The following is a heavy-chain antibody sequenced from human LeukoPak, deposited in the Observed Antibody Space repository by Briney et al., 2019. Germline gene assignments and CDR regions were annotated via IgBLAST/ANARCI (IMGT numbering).Heavy chain of an antibody. CDR1: GFTFDDYA. V-gene: IGHV3-9*01. J-gene: IGHJ3*02. D-gene: IGHD1-26*01. Sequence: GRSLRLSCAASGFTFDDYAMHWVRQAPGKGLEWVSGISWNSGNIGYADSVKGRFTISRDNAKNSLNLQMNSLRAEDTALYYCAKDTRAIVGSAHNAFDIWGQGTMVTVSS. CDR3: AKDTRAIVGSAHNAFDI. CDR2: ISWNSGNI.